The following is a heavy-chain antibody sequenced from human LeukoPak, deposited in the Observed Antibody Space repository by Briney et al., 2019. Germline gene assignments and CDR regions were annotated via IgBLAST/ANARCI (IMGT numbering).Heavy chain of an antibody. J-gene: IGHJ4*02. V-gene: IGHV1-69*01. Sequence: SVKVSCKASGGTFSSYAISWVRQAPGQGLEWMGGIIPIFGTANYAQKFQGRVTITADESTSTAYMELSSLRAEDTAVYYCAKDPRDDEYYYDTTFDYWGQGTLVTVSS. CDR1: GGTFSSYA. CDR3: AKDPRDDEYYYDTTFDY. CDR2: IIPIFGTA. D-gene: IGHD3-22*01.